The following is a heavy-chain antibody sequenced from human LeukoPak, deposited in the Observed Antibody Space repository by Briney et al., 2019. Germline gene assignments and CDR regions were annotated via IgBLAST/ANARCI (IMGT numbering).Heavy chain of an antibody. CDR1: GGSISSSSYY. V-gene: IGHV4-39*07. Sequence: SETLSLTCTVSGGSISSSSYYWGWVRQPPGKGLEWIGSIYYSGSTNYNPSLKSRVTISVDTSKNQFSLKLSSVTAADTAVYYCARTTEAHSWRTRYYDYYMDVWGKGTTVTVSS. J-gene: IGHJ6*03. CDR3: ARTTEAHSWRTRYYDYYMDV. CDR2: IYYSGST. D-gene: IGHD6-13*01.